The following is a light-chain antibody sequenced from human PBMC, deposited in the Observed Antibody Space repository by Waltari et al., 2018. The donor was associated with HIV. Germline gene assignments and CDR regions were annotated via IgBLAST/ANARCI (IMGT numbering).Light chain of an antibody. CDR2: DAS. CDR1: QDVSNY. Sequence: DIQLTQSPSSLSASVGYIVTITCQASQDVSNYLNWYQQKPGKAPKLLIYDASNLAAGVPSRFSGSGSGTDFTFTIISLQPEDIATYYCQQFDYLMYTFGQGTKLEIQ. CDR3: QQFDYLMYT. J-gene: IGKJ2*01. V-gene: IGKV1-33*01.